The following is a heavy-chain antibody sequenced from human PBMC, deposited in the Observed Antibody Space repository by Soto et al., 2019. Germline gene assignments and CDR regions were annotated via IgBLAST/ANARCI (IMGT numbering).Heavy chain of an antibody. CDR3: ARVGETGTRSYGMDV. V-gene: IGHV1-69*13. Sequence: SVKVSCKASGGTFSGYAISWVRQAPGQGLEWMGGIIPIFGTANYAQKFQGRVTITADESTSTAYMELSSLRSEDTAVYYCARVGETGTRSYGMDVWGQGTTVTVSS. CDR2: IIPIFGTA. CDR1: GGTFSGYA. D-gene: IGHD1-7*01. J-gene: IGHJ6*02.